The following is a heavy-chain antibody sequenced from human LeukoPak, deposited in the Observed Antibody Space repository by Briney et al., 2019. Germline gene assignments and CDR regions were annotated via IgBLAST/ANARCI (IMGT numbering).Heavy chain of an antibody. Sequence: PGGSLRLSCAASGFTFSNYAMSWVRQAPGKGLEWLSPISGSGGSTYYADSVKGRFTISRDNSKNTVYLQMKSLRVEATAVYYCAKGLSAAGDYYFDYWGQGALVTVSS. J-gene: IGHJ4*02. CDR2: ISGSGGST. CDR3: AKGLSAAGDYYFDY. D-gene: IGHD2-21*01. V-gene: IGHV3-23*01. CDR1: GFTFSNYA.